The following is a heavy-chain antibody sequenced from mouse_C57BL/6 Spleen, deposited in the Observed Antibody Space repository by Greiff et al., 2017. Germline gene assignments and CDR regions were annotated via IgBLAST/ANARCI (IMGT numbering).Heavy chain of an antibody. V-gene: IGHV1-18*01. CDR1: GYTFTDYN. J-gene: IGHJ3*01. CDR3: ASHYGYDGFFAD. CDR2: INPTNGCT. D-gene: IGHD2-2*01. Sequence: EVKLVEPGPELVKPGASVKIPCKASGYTFTDYNMDWVKQSHGKGLEWIGDINPTNGCTNYNQKFKGKATLTVDKSSSTAYMERRSLTSEDSAVYYCASHYGYDGFFADWGQGTLVTVSA.